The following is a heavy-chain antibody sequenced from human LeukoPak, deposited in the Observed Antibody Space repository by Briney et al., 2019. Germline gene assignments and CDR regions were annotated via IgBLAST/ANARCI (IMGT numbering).Heavy chain of an antibody. CDR1: AYSTSSDNY. D-gene: IGHD3-22*01. Sequence: SQSLSLTCAVSAYSTSSDNYWVWIRHPPGQGLEWTGGIFHSGSPYYNPSLKSRVTMSVDTSKNQFSLKLSSVTAADTAVYYCARAPRDSSSSNYMRRFDYWGQGTLVTVSS. CDR3: ARAPRDSSSSNYMRRFDY. V-gene: IGHV4-38-2*01. CDR2: IFHSGSP. J-gene: IGHJ4*02.